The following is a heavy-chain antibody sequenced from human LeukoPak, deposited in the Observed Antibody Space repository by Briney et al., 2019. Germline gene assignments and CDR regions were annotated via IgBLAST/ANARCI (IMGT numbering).Heavy chain of an antibody. J-gene: IGHJ2*01. CDR1: GFTFDDYG. CDR3: ARSSTTMTTRYFDL. Sequence: GGSLRLSRAASGFTFDDYGMSWVRQAPGKGLEWVSTITWNGANTGYADSVKGRFTISRDNAKSSLSLQMNSLSPEDTAFYYCARSSTTMTTRYFDLWGRGTLVTVSS. D-gene: IGHD4-11*01. V-gene: IGHV3-20*04. CDR2: ITWNGANT.